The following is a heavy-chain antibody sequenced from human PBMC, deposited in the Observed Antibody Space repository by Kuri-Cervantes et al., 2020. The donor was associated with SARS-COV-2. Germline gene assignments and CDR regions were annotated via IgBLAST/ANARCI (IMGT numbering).Heavy chain of an antibody. J-gene: IGHJ4*02. Sequence: GGSLRLSCAASGFTVSSNYMSWVRQAPGKGLEWVSVIYSGGSTYYADSVKGRFTISRDNSKNTLYLQVNSLRAEDTAVYYCAKDLRLATVTTSLDYWGQGTLVTVSS. D-gene: IGHD4-17*01. CDR2: IYSGGST. V-gene: IGHV3-53*05. CDR1: GFTVSSNY. CDR3: AKDLRLATVTTSLDY.